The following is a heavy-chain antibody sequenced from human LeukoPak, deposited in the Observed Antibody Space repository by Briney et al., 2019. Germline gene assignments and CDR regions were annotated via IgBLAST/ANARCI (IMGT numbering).Heavy chain of an antibody. V-gene: IGHV4-39*01. CDR2: IYYSGST. J-gene: IGHJ3*02. CDR3: ARPIGGSYLKDAFDI. D-gene: IGHD1-26*01. Sequence: SETLSLTCTVSGGSISSSSYYWGWVRQPPGKGLEWIGSIYYSGSTYYNPSLKSRVTISVDTSKNQFSLKLSSVTAADTAVYYCARPIGGSYLKDAFDIWGQGTMVTVSS. CDR1: GGSISSSSYY.